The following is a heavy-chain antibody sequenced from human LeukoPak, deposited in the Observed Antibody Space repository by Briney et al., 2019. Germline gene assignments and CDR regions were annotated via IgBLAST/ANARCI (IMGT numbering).Heavy chain of an antibody. CDR2: ISSNGGST. D-gene: IGHD4-17*01. Sequence: GGSLRLSCAASGFAFSSYAMHWVRQAPGKGLEYVSAISSNGGSTYYANSVKGRFTISRDNAKNSLYLQMNSLRAEDTAVYYCARDLGYGEFDYWGQGTLVTVSS. CDR1: GFAFSSYA. J-gene: IGHJ4*02. V-gene: IGHV3-64*01. CDR3: ARDLGYGEFDY.